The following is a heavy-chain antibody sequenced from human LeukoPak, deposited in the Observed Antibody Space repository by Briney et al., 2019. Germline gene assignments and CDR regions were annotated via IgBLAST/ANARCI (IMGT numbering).Heavy chain of an antibody. J-gene: IGHJ4*02. CDR3: ARDPSLPGDY. V-gene: IGHV1-18*01. CDR1: GYTFTSYG. Sequence: ASVKVSCKASGYTFTSYGISWVRQAPGQGLEWMGWISGFSGNTAYAQKLQGRVTMTRDTSTSTVYMELSSLRSEDTAVYYCARDPSLPGDYWGQGTLVTVSS. CDR2: ISGFSGNT.